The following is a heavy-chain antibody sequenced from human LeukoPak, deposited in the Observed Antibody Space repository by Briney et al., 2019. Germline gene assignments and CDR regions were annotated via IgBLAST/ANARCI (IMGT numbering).Heavy chain of an antibody. CDR3: ARVVPDIVHGYYFDY. CDR1: GFTFSSYS. J-gene: IGHJ4*02. CDR2: ISSSSSYI. Sequence: TGGSLRLSCAASGFTFSSYSMNWLRQAPGKALEWVSSISSSSSYIYYADSVKGRFTISRDNAKNSLYLQMNSLRAEETAVYYCARVVPDIVHGYYFDYWGEGTLVTVSS. V-gene: IGHV3-21*01. D-gene: IGHD2-8*01.